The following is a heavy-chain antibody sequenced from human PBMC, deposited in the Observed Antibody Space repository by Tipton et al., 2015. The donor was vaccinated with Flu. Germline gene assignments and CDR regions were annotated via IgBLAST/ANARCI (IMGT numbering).Heavy chain of an antibody. V-gene: IGHV3-53*01. CDR1: GFTVSSNY. CDR2: IYSGGST. Sequence: QLVQSGGGLIQRGGSLRLSCVVSGFTVSSNYMTWVRQAPGKGLEWVSVIYSGGSTNYADSVKGRFTISRDNSKNTLYLQMNSLGAEDTSVYYCARGRGYCVTTTFLLPFDFWGQGTLVTVSS. D-gene: IGHD2/OR15-2a*01. J-gene: IGHJ4*02. CDR3: ARGRGYCVTTTFLLPFDF.